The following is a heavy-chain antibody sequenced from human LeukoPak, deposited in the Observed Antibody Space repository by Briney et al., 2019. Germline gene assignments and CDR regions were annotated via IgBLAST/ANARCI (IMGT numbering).Heavy chain of an antibody. D-gene: IGHD1-1*01. CDR1: GFTFSSDA. CDR2: ISGSGGST. CDR3: AKKTTGTTYYFDY. Sequence: GGSLRLSCAASGFTFSSDAMSWVRQAPGMGLEWVSAISGSGGSTFYADSVKGRFTISRDNSKNTLYLQMNSLRAEDTAVYYCAKKTTGTTYYFDYWGQGTLVTVSS. J-gene: IGHJ4*02. V-gene: IGHV3-23*01.